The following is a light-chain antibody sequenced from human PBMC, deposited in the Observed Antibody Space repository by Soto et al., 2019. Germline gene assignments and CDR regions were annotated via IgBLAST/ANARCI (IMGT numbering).Light chain of an antibody. CDR3: RSYTSSSAYV. Sequence: QSVLTRPASVSVSPGQSITISCTGTSSDVGGYNYVSWYQQHPGKAPKLMIYDVSNRPSGVSNRFSGSKSGNTASLTISGLQAEDEADYYCRSYTSSSAYVFGTGNKVTGL. CDR1: SSDVGGYNY. CDR2: DVS. J-gene: IGLJ1*01. V-gene: IGLV2-14*01.